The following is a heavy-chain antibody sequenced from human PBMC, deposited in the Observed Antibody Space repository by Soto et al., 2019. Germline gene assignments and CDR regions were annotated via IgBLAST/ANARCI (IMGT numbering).Heavy chain of an antibody. J-gene: IGHJ4*02. CDR1: GGSISSYY. CDR3: ARQEPYYDSIDY. D-gene: IGHD3-22*01. Sequence: SETLSLTCTVSGGSISSYYWSWIRQPPGKGLEWIGYIYYSGSTNYNPSLKSRVTISVDTSKNQFSLKLSSVTATDTAVYYCARQEPYYDSIDYWGQGTLVTVSS. CDR2: IYYSGST. V-gene: IGHV4-59*08.